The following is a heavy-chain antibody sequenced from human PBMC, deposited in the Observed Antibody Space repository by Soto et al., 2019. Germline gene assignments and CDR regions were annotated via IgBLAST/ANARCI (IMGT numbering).Heavy chain of an antibody. CDR3: ARDYSSYGPFDY. Sequence: GGSLRLSCAASGFTFSAYGIHWVRQAPGKGLEWVAVISHDGSNTNYADSVKGRFTFSRDNSKDTVYLQMNSLRAEDTAVYYCARDYSSYGPFDYWGQG. V-gene: IGHV3-30*03. CDR1: GFTFSAYG. J-gene: IGHJ4*02. CDR2: ISHDGSNT. D-gene: IGHD5-18*01.